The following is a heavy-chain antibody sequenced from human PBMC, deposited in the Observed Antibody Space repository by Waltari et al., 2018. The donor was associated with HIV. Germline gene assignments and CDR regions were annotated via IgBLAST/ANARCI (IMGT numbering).Heavy chain of an antibody. V-gene: IGHV4-31*03. J-gene: IGHJ4*02. CDR2: LYHPGTS. Sequence: QVRLQESGPGLVTPSQTLSLTCNVSGGAISSGDSYWTWIRQPPGKDVEWIVYLYHPGTSAYKSSLKSRLAMSGDPSKNRFTLELTSVTAADTAVYYCASEKFCSSATCPQRFDFWGQGILVTVSS. CDR3: ASEKFCSSATCPQRFDF. CDR1: GGAISSGDSY. D-gene: IGHD6-25*01.